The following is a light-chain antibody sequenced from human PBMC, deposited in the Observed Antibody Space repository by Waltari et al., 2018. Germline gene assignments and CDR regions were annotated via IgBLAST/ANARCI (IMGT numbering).Light chain of an antibody. V-gene: IGLV2-11*01. CDR1: SSDVGYYNY. Sequence: QSALTQPRSVSGSPGQSVTISCTGTSSDVGYYNYVSWYQQHPGKAPKLMLYEVNERPSGVPERFSGSKSGNTASLTISGLQAEDEADYYCCSYAGNYLCVFGRGTKLTVL. CDR3: CSYAGNYLCV. J-gene: IGLJ2*01. CDR2: EVN.